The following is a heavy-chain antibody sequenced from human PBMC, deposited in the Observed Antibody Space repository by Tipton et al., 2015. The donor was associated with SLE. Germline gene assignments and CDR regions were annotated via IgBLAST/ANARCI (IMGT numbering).Heavy chain of an antibody. CDR1: GYTFTSYD. CDR2: MNPNSGNT. V-gene: IGHV1-8*01. J-gene: IGHJ4*02. Sequence: QSGPEVKKPGASVKVSCKASGYTFTSYDINWVRQATGQGLEWMGWMNPNSGNTGYAQKFQGRVTMTRNTSISTAYMELSSPRSEDTAVYYCATLGAVAGTVFDYWGQGTLVTVSS. D-gene: IGHD6-19*01. CDR3: ATLGAVAGTVFDY.